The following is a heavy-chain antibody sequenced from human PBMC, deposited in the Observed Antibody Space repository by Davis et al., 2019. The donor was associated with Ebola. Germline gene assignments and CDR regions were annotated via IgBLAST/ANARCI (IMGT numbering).Heavy chain of an antibody. D-gene: IGHD4-17*01. CDR2: LWHDGINE. Sequence: PGGSLRLSCAASGFSVISYGMHWVRQAPGKGLEWVAVLWHDGINEYYGESVKGRFTIARDTSKNTVYLQMNSLRAEDTAVYYCTGAISYGWFDPWGQGTLVTVSS. CDR1: GFSVISYG. V-gene: IGHV3-33*01. CDR3: TGAISYGWFDP. J-gene: IGHJ5*02.